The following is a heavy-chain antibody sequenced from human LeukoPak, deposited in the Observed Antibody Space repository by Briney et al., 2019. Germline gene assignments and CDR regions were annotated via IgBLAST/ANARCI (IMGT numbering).Heavy chain of an antibody. Sequence: PSETLSLTCAVYGGSFSGYYWSWIRQPPGKGLEWIGEINHSGSTNYNPSLKSRVTISVDTSKNQFSLKLSSVTAADTAVYYCARGPSDYDSSGYYFWVFDYWGQGTLVTVSS. V-gene: IGHV4-34*01. CDR3: ARGPSDYDSSGYYFWVFDY. J-gene: IGHJ4*02. CDR2: INHSGST. D-gene: IGHD3-22*01. CDR1: GGSFSGYY.